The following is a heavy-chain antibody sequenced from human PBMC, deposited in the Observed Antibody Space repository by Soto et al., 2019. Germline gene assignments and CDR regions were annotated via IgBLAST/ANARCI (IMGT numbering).Heavy chain of an antibody. D-gene: IGHD6-13*01. V-gene: IGHV3-33*01. CDR3: RASRSWYGLYGMDV. Sequence: GGSLRLSGAASGFTFSSYGMHWARQAPGKGLEWVAVIWYDGSNKYYADSVKGRFTISRDNSKNTLYLQMNSLRAEDTAVYYSRASRSWYGLYGMDVWGQGTRFTV. CDR2: IWYDGSNK. CDR1: GFTFSSYG. J-gene: IGHJ6*02.